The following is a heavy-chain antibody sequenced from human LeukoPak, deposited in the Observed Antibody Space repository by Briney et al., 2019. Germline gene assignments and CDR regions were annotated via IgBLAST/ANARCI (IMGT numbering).Heavy chain of an antibody. D-gene: IGHD3-9*01. CDR2: INHSGHT. J-gene: IGHJ2*01. CDR3: ARQYSDILTGYHRGELYWYFDL. CDR1: GGPFSGYY. V-gene: IGHV4-34*01. Sequence: SETLSPTCAVYGGPFSGYYWSWIRQPPGKGLEWIGEINHSGHTNYNPSLKSRVTISVDTSKNQFSLKLSSVTAADTAVYYCARQYSDILTGYHRGELYWYFDLWGRGTLVTVSS.